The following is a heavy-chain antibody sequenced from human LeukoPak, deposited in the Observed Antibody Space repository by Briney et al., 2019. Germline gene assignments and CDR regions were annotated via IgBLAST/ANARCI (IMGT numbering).Heavy chain of an antibody. D-gene: IGHD1-26*01. V-gene: IGHV3-21*01. CDR1: GFTFSSYS. Sequence: PGGSLRLSCAASGFTFSSYSMNWVRQAPGKGLEWVSSISSSSSYIYYADSVKGRFTISRDNAKNSLYLQMNSLRAEDTAVYYCARSMGGYYYYMDVRGKGTTVTVSS. CDR3: ARSMGGYYYYMDV. J-gene: IGHJ6*03. CDR2: ISSSSSYI.